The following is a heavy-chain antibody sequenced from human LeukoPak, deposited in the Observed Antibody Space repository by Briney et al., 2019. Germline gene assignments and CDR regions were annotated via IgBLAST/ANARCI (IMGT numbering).Heavy chain of an antibody. V-gene: IGHV4-59*01. CDR1: GGSISIYY. D-gene: IGHD2-2*01. J-gene: IGHJ3*02. CDR2: IFYTGST. Sequence: PSETLSLTCSVSGGSISIYYWSWIRQPPGQALEWIGYIFYTGSTSYNPSLKSRVTISVDTSKNQFSLKLSSVTAADTAVDYCARFLKPSAMFAFDIWGQGTMVTVSS. CDR3: ARFLKPSAMFAFDI.